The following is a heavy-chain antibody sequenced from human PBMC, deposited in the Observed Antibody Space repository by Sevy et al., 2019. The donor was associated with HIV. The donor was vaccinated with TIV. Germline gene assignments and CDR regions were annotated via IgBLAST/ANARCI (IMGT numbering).Heavy chain of an antibody. CDR1: GFSFTNSA. CDR3: AGWYYYGSVGDYPSFQY. Sequence: ASVKVSCEASGFSFTNSAVQWVRQARGQRLEWIGWIVVGSGNTDYAQKLQDRVTITRDMSTSTAYMELSSLRSEDTAVYYCAGWYYYGSVGDYPSFQYWGQGTLVTVSS. D-gene: IGHD3-22*01. V-gene: IGHV1-58*01. J-gene: IGHJ4*02. CDR2: IVVGSGNT.